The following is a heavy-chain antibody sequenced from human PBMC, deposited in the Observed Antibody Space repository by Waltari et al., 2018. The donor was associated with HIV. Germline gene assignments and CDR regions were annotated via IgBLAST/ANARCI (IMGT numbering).Heavy chain of an antibody. Sequence: QVQLVQSGSELKKPGASVKVSCKASGYTFSSYAINWVRQAPGQGLEWMGWINTYTGNPTYVQCFKGRFVFSLDTSVNTAYVQISSLKADDTAVYFCARDRGSGWSFDPWGQGTLVTVSS. CDR3: ARDRGSGWSFDP. CDR2: INTYTGNP. D-gene: IGHD6-19*01. J-gene: IGHJ5*02. CDR1: GYTFSSYA. V-gene: IGHV7-4-1*02.